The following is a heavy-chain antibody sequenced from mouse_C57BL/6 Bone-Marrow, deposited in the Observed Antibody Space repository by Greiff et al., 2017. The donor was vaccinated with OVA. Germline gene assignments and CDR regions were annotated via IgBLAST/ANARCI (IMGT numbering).Heavy chain of an antibody. Sequence: EVKLVESGGGLVKPGGSLKLSCAASGFTFSSYAMSWVRQTPEKRLEWVATISDGGSYTYYPDNVKGRFTISRDNVKNNLYLQMSHLKSEDTAMYYCAREGHYYGSSSWFAYWGQGALVTVSA. CDR2: ISDGGSYT. CDR3: AREGHYYGSSSWFAY. CDR1: GFTFSSYA. J-gene: IGHJ3*01. D-gene: IGHD1-1*01. V-gene: IGHV5-4*01.